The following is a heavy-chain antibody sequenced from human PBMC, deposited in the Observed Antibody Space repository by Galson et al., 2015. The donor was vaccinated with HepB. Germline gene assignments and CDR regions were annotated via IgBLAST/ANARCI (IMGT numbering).Heavy chain of an antibody. J-gene: IGHJ3*02. V-gene: IGHV3-30-3*01. CDR3: ARKSSRAAGAFDI. Sequence: SLRLSCAASGFTFSSYAMHWVRQAPGKGLEWVAVISYDGSNKYYADSVKGRFTISRDNSKNTLYLQMNSLRAEDTAVYYCARKSSRAAGAFDIWGQGTMVTVS. D-gene: IGHD2-15*01. CDR2: ISYDGSNK. CDR1: GFTFSSYA.